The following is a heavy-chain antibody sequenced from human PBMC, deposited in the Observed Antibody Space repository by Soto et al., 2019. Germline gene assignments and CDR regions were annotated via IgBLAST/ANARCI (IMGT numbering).Heavy chain of an antibody. V-gene: IGHV4-61*08. Sequence: SETMCLTCTVAGGSISSGGYYWSWIRQHPGKGLEWIGYIYYSGSTNYNPSLKSRVTISVDTSKNQFSLKLSSVTAADTAVYYCARDYGGNSGVDYWGQGTLVTVSS. CDR2: IYYSGST. CDR3: ARDYGGNSGVDY. D-gene: IGHD4-17*01. J-gene: IGHJ4*02. CDR1: GGSISSGGYY.